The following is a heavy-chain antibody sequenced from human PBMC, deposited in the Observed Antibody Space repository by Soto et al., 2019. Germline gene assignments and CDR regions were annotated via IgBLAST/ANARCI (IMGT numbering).Heavy chain of an antibody. CDR2: ISTYNGNT. J-gene: IGHJ4*02. CDR1: GYTLTSYG. V-gene: IGHV1-18*01. Sequence: ASVKVSCKASGYTLTSYGISWARQAPGQGLEWMGWISTYNGNTKYAQKLQGRVTMTTDTSTSTAYMELRSLRSDDTAVFYCAREMVRGVGSDYWGQGTLVTVS. D-gene: IGHD3-10*01. CDR3: AREMVRGVGSDY.